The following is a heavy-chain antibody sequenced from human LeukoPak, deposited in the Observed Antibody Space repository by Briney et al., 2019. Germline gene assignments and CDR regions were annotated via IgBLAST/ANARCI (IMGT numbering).Heavy chain of an antibody. Sequence: PSETLFLTCTVSGDSISAYFWSWIRQPPGKGLEWIGYIYTSGPTNYNPSLKSRVTMSSDTSKNQFSLKLDSVTAADTAVYYCARSRPAPKEFDHWGQGTLVTVSS. CDR2: IYTSGPT. J-gene: IGHJ4*02. D-gene: IGHD2-2*01. CDR3: ARSRPAPKEFDH. CDR1: GDSISAYF. V-gene: IGHV4-4*09.